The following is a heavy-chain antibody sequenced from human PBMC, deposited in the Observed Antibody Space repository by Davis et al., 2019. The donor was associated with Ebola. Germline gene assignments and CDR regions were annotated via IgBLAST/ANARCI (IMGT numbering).Heavy chain of an antibody. CDR3: ARGPRKMATTNFDY. CDR2: FSISSCFT. D-gene: IGHD5-24*01. Sequence: GESLKISCAASGSTFSDYYMSWIRQPPGKGLELVSHFSISSCFTNYADSVKGRFTISRDNAKNSLYLQMNSLRAEDTAVYYCARGPRKMATTNFDYWGQGTLVTVSS. V-gene: IGHV3-11*06. CDR1: GSTFSDYY. J-gene: IGHJ4*02.